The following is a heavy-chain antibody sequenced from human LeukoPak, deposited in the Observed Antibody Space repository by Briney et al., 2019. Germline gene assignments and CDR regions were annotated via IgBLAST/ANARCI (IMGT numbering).Heavy chain of an antibody. CDR2: IYYSGST. CDR3: ASLAALEGMLGWFDP. D-gene: IGHD6-6*01. Sequence: PSETLSLTCTVSGVSISSYYWSWIRQPPGKGLEWIGYIYYSGSTNYNPSLKSRVTISVDTSKNQFSLKLSSVTAADTAVYYCASLAALEGMLGWFDPWGQGTLVTVSS. J-gene: IGHJ5*02. CDR1: GVSISSYY. V-gene: IGHV4-59*01.